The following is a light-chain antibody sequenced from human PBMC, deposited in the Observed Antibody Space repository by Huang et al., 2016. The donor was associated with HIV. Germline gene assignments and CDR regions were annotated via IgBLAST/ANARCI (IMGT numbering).Light chain of an antibody. V-gene: IGKV3-20*01. CDR3: QQFGSSPPYS. J-gene: IGKJ2*03. Sequence: EILLTQSPDTLSLSPGERATLSCRASQSVNNNHLAWYQQKPGQAPRLLIYRASTRATGIPDRFSGSGSGTDFTLTISRLEPDDFAVYYCQQFGSSPPYSFGQGTKLEIK. CDR2: RAS. CDR1: QSVNNNH.